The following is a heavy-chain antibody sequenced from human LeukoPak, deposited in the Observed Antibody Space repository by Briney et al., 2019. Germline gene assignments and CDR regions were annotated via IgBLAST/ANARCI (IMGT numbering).Heavy chain of an antibody. V-gene: IGHV3-30*02. CDR1: GFTFSNYG. D-gene: IGHD4-17*01. Sequence: GGSVRLSCAASGFTFSNYGIYWVRQAPGKGLEWVAFIQSDGNNKYYADSVKGRFSISRDNSKNTLYLQMNSLRTEDTAVYYCAKVLMDYGDYFDYWGQGTLVTVSS. J-gene: IGHJ4*02. CDR3: AKVLMDYGDYFDY. CDR2: IQSDGNNK.